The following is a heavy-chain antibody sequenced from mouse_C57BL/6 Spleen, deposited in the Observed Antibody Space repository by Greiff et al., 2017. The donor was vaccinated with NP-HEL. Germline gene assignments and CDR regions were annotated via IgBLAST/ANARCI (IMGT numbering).Heavy chain of an antibody. CDR3: ARGIYYYGSSYSDY. Sequence: EVKLQQSGPELVKPGASVKISCKASGYSFTGYYMNWVKQSPEKSLEWIGEINPSTGGTTYIQKFKAKATLTVDKSSSTAYMQLKSLTSEDSAVYYCARGIYYYGSSYSDYWGQGTTLTVSS. CDR1: GYSFTGYY. D-gene: IGHD1-1*01. V-gene: IGHV1-42*01. J-gene: IGHJ2*01. CDR2: INPSTGGT.